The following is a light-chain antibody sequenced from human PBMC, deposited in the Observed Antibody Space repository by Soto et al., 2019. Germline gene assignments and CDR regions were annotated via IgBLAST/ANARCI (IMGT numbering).Light chain of an antibody. V-gene: IGKV1-39*01. Sequence: DIQMTQSPSSLSASVGDRVTITCRASQSISSYLNWYQQKPGKAPKLLIYAASSLQSGVPSRFSGSGSGTDFTLTISTLQPDDFAIYYCQQYNTYWTFGRGTKVDIK. CDR2: AAS. CDR3: QQYNTYWT. J-gene: IGKJ1*01. CDR1: QSISSY.